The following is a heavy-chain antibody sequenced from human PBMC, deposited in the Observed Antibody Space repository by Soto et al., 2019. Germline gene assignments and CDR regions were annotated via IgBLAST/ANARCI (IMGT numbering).Heavy chain of an antibody. D-gene: IGHD6-13*01. V-gene: IGHV3-7*01. CDR1: GFTFSSYW. Sequence: GGSLRLSCAASGFTFSSYWMSWVRQAPGKGLEWVANIKQDGSEKYYVDSVKGRFTISRDNAKNSLYLQMNSLRAEDTAVYYCARDVAANPWRSYYYYYMDVWGKGTTVTVSS. J-gene: IGHJ6*03. CDR2: IKQDGSEK. CDR3: ARDVAANPWRSYYYYYMDV.